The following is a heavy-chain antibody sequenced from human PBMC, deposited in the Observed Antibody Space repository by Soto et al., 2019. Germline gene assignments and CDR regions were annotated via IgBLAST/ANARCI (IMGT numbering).Heavy chain of an antibody. Sequence: SETLSLTCTVSGGSISSSSYYWGWIRQPPGKGLEWIGSIYYSGSTYYNPSLKSRVTISVDTSKNQFSLKLSSVTAADTAVYYCARQMLYGSGSYYRVYDYWGQGTLVTVSS. V-gene: IGHV4-39*01. CDR2: IYYSGST. J-gene: IGHJ4*02. D-gene: IGHD3-10*01. CDR3: ARQMLYGSGSYYRVYDY. CDR1: GGSISSSSYY.